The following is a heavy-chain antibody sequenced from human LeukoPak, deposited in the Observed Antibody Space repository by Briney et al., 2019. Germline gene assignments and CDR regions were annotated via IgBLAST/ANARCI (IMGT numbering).Heavy chain of an antibody. CDR2: MYYSGST. V-gene: IGHV4-39*02. CDR3: ARSPPFDY. CDR1: GGSISSRGYY. J-gene: IGHJ4*02. Sequence: SETLSLACTVSGGSISSRGYYWGRIRQSPGKGLEWIGSMYYSGSTYYNPSLKSRVTISVNTSNNHFSLKLSSVTAADTAVYYCARSPPFDYWGQGTLVTVSS.